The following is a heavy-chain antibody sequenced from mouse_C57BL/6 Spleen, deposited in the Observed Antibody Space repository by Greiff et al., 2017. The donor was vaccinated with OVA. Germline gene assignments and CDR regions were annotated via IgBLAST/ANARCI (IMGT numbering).Heavy chain of an antibody. CDR2: IDPNGGGT. CDR3: ASGGAYDGYLSCFDY. CDR1: GYTFTSYW. Sequence: QVQLQQPGAELVKPGASVKLSCKASGYTFTSYWMHWVKQRPGRGLEWIGRIDPNGGGTKYNEKFKGKATLTVDKPSSTAYLQLSSLTSEDSAVYYCASGGAYDGYLSCFDYWGQGTLLTVSS. D-gene: IGHD2-3*01. J-gene: IGHJ2*01. V-gene: IGHV1-72*01.